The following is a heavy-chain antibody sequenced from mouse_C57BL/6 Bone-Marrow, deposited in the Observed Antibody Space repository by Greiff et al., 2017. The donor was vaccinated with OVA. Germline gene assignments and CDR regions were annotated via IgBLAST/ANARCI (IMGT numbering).Heavy chain of an antibody. CDR1: GYTFTDYN. V-gene: IGHV1-22*01. J-gene: IGHJ2*01. D-gene: IGHD2-4*01. Sequence: VQLQQSGPELVKPGASVKMSCKASGYTFTDYNMHWVKQSHGKSLEWIGYINPNNGDTSYNQKFKGKATLTVNKSSSTAYMELRSLTSEESAVYYCARGLEGFDYWGQGTTLTVSS. CDR3: ARGLEGFDY. CDR2: INPNNGDT.